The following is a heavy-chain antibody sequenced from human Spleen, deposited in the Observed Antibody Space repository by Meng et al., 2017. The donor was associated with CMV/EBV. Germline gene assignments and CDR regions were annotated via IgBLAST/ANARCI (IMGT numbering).Heavy chain of an antibody. V-gene: IGHV4-34*01. CDR2: ISHSGRT. CDR1: GESLTDYC. D-gene: IGHD1-14*01. J-gene: IGHJ4*02. CDR3: ARGRTDFDS. Sequence: LSLTCAVYGESLTDYCWSWIRQSPGKGLEWIGDISHSGRTNYSPSLQSRVSISVDTSNRQFSLTVTSVTAADTAVYYCARGRTDFDSWGQGTLVTVSS.